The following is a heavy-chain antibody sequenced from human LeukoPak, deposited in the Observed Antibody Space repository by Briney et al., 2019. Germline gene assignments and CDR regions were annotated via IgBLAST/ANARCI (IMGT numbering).Heavy chain of an antibody. CDR2: ISSSSSTI. CDR1: GFTLSSYS. Sequence: GGSLRLSCAASGFTLSSYSMNWVREAPGEGLEWVSYISSSSSTIYYADSVKGRFTISRDNAKNSLYMQMNSLRAEDTAVYYCGRVPGYRNYYESPWGQGTLVTVSS. J-gene: IGHJ5*02. CDR3: GRVPGYRNYYESP. D-gene: IGHD3-22*01. V-gene: IGHV3-48*01.